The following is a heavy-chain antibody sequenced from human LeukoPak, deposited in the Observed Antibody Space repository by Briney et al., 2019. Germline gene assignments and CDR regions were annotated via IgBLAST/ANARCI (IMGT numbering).Heavy chain of an antibody. Sequence: GGSLRLSCAASGFTFSSYWMHWVRQAPGKGLVWVSRINSDGSSTSYADSVKGRFTISRDNAKNTLYLQMNSLRAEDTAVYYCARAPGEYSYGSPNYFDYWGQGTLVTVSS. D-gene: IGHD5-18*01. J-gene: IGHJ4*02. V-gene: IGHV3-74*01. CDR1: GFTFSSYW. CDR3: ARAPGEYSYGSPNYFDY. CDR2: INSDGSST.